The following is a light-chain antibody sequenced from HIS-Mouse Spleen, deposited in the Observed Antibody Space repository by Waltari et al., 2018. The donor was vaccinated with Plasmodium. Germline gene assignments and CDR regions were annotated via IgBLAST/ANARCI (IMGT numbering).Light chain of an antibody. Sequence: QSALTQPASVSGSPGQSITISCTGTSSDVGCYTLVSWYQQHPGKAPKLMIYEGSKRPSGVSNRFSGSKSGNTASLTISGLQAEDEADYYCCSYAGSSTNWVFGGGTKLTVL. CDR3: CSYAGSSTNWV. CDR1: SSDVGCYTL. V-gene: IGLV2-23*01. CDR2: EGS. J-gene: IGLJ3*02.